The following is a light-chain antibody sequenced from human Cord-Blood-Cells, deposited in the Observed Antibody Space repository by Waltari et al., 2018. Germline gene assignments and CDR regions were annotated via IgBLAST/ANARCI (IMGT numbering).Light chain of an antibody. CDR1: SSDVGGYNY. V-gene: IGLV2-14*01. CDR3: SSYTSSSTFWV. J-gene: IGLJ3*02. CDR2: DVS. Sequence: QSALTQPASVSGSPGQSITISCPATSSDVGGYNYFFWYQQHPGNAPKLMIYDVSNRPSGVSKRFSGSRSGNTASRTISGLQAEDEADYYCSSYTSSSTFWVFGGGTKLTVL.